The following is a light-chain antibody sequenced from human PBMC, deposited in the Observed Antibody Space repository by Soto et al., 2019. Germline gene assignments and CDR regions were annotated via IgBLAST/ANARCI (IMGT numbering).Light chain of an antibody. Sequence: QSALTQPASVSGSPGQSITISCTGTSSDVGGYNYVSWYQQHPGKAPKLMIYDVSNRPSGVSNRFSGSKSGNTASLTISGLQAEDEADYYGSSYTSSSTLLYVFGTGNKVTVL. J-gene: IGLJ1*01. CDR3: SSYTSSSTLLYV. CDR2: DVS. V-gene: IGLV2-14*01. CDR1: SSDVGGYNY.